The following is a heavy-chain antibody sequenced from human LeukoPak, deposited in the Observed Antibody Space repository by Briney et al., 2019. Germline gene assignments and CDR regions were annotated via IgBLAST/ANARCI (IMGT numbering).Heavy chain of an antibody. D-gene: IGHD4-23*01. CDR1: GGSISSGGYY. Sequence: PSETLSLTCTVSGGSISSGGYYWSWIRQHPGKGLEWIGYIYYSGNTYYNPSLKSRVTISVDTSRNQFSLKLTSVTAADTAVYFCAREREGVTTVVTRYFDLWGRGTLVTVSS. CDR3: AREREGVTTVVTRYFDL. CDR2: IYYSGNT. V-gene: IGHV4-31*03. J-gene: IGHJ2*01.